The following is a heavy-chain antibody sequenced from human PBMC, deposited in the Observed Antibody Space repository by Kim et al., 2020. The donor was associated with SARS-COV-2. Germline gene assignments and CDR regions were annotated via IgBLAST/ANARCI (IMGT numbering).Heavy chain of an antibody. CDR3: AKDIISGFPTIVVVPAATGGHYYYGMDV. CDR2: ISWNSGSI. J-gene: IGHJ6*02. Sequence: GGSLRLSCAASGFTFDDYAMHWVRQAPGKGLEWVSGISWNSGSIGYADSVKGRFTISRDNAKNSLYLQMNSLRAEDTALYYCAKDIISGFPTIVVVPAATGGHYYYGMDVWGQGTTVTVSS. D-gene: IGHD2-2*01. CDR1: GFTFDDYA. V-gene: IGHV3-9*01.